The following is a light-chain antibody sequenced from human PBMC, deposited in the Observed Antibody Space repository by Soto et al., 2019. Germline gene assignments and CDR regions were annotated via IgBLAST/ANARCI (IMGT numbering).Light chain of an antibody. CDR2: GAS. CDR1: QSVSSSF. CDR3: QQRSNWPMYT. J-gene: IGKJ2*01. V-gene: IGKV3D-20*02. Sequence: EIVLTQSPGTLSLSPGERATLSCRASQSVSSSFLAWYQQKPGQAPRLLIYGASSRATGIPDRFSGSGSGTDFTLTISRLEPEDVAVYYCQQRSNWPMYTFGQGTKLEIK.